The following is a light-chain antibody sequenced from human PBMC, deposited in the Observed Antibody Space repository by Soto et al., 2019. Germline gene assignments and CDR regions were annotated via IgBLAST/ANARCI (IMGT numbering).Light chain of an antibody. CDR3: QTGGTGFYV. V-gene: IGLV4-69*01. Sequence: QLVLTQSPSASASLGASVKLTCTLSSGHSSYAIAWHQQQPEKGPRYLMKLNSDGSHSKGDGIPDRFSGSSSGAERYLTIPALQSEDGADFYCQTGGTGFYVFETGTKPPVL. CDR1: SGHSSYA. CDR2: LNSDGSH. J-gene: IGLJ1*01.